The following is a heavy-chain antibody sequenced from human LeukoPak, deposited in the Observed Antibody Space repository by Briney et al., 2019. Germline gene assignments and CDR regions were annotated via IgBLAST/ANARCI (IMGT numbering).Heavy chain of an antibody. J-gene: IGHJ3*02. D-gene: IGHD4-17*01. CDR1: GFTFTTYG. CDR3: AREDYGDYVDAFDI. Sequence: GGSLRLSCAASGFTFTTYGMHWVRQAPGKGLEWVAVIWYDGSNKYYADSVKGRFTISRDNSKNTLYLQMNSLRAEDTAVYYCAREDYGDYVDAFDIWGQGTMVTVSS. CDR2: IWYDGSNK. V-gene: IGHV3-33*01.